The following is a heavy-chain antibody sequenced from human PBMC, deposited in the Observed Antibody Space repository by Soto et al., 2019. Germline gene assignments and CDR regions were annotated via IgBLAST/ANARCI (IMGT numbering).Heavy chain of an antibody. CDR1: GGSVSSGSYY. J-gene: IGHJ5*02. CDR2: IYYSGST. CDR3: ASGYSYANLLDP. V-gene: IGHV4-61*01. D-gene: IGHD5-18*01. Sequence: SETLSLTCTVSGGSVSSGSYYWSWIRQPPGKGLEWIGYIYYSGSTNYNPSLKSRVTISVDTSKNQFSLKLSSVTAADTAVYYCASGYSYANLLDPWGQGTLVTVSS.